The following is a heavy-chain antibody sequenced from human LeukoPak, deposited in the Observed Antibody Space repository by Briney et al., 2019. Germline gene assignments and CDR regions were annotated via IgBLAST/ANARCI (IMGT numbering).Heavy chain of an antibody. J-gene: IGHJ4*02. V-gene: IGHV4-34*01. CDR2: VNHSGSR. D-gene: IGHD3-10*01. Sequence: PSETLSLTCAVYGGSFSGYYWSWIRQPPGKGLEWIGEVNHSGSRKYSPSLKSRVTISVDTSKNQFSLKLTSVTAADTAVYYCARENAMVRGVIDYWGQGTLVTVSS. CDR1: GGSFSGYY. CDR3: ARENAMVRGVIDY.